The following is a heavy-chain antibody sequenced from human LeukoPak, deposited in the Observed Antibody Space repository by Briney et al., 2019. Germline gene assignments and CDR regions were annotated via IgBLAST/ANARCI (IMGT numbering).Heavy chain of an antibody. CDR3: ARDFDWFDP. CDR2: IYYSGST. V-gene: IGHV4-39*07. J-gene: IGHJ5*02. CDR1: GDSISSSSYY. Sequence: SETLSLTCTVSGDSISSSSYYWGWIRQPPGKGLEWIGSIYYSGSTNYNPSLKSRVTISVDTSKNQFSLKLSSVTAADTAVYYCARDFDWFDPWGQGTLVTVSS.